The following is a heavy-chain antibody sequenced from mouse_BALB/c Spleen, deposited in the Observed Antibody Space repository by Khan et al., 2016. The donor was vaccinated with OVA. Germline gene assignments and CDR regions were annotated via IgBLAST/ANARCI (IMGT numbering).Heavy chain of an antibody. CDR1: GFSLSTSGMG. CDR3: ARRVITTVHWYFDV. Sequence: QVTLKESGPGILQPSQTLSLTCSFSGFSLSTSGMGVSWIRQPSGKGLEWLAHIYWDDDKRYNPSLKSRLTISKDTSSNQVFLKITSVDTADTATYYCARRVITTVHWYFDVWGAGTTVTVSS. CDR2: IYWDDDK. J-gene: IGHJ1*01. V-gene: IGHV8-12*01. D-gene: IGHD1-1*01.